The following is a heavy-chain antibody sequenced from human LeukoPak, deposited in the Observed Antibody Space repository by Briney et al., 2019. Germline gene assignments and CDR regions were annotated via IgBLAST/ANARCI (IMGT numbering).Heavy chain of an antibody. Sequence: QTGGSLRLSCTASGFTFSSYAMSWVRQAPGKGLERVSAISGSGGSTYYADSVKGRFTISRDNSKNTLYLQMNSLRAEDTAVYYCAKVGGWTFSYGMDVWGQGTTVTVSS. D-gene: IGHD6-19*01. CDR1: GFTFSSYA. CDR2: ISGSGGST. J-gene: IGHJ6*02. V-gene: IGHV3-23*01. CDR3: AKVGGWTFSYGMDV.